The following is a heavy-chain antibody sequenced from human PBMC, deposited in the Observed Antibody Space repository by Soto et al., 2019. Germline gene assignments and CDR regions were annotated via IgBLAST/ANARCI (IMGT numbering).Heavy chain of an antibody. D-gene: IGHD3-10*01. Sequence: ASVKVSFKASGYTFTSYDINWVRQATGQGLEWMGWMNPNSGNTGYAQKFQGRVTMTRNTSISTAYMELSSLRSEDTAVYYCARGRRYYGSGSYYTYWGQGTLVTVSS. V-gene: IGHV1-8*01. CDR1: GYTFTSYD. CDR3: ARGRRYYGSGSYYTY. CDR2: MNPNSGNT. J-gene: IGHJ4*02.